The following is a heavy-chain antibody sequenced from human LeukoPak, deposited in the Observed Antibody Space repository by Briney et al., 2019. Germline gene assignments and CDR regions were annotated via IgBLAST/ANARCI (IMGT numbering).Heavy chain of an antibody. D-gene: IGHD5-12*01. Sequence: SETLSLTCTVSVGSISSGSYYGGWIRQPPGKGLGWIGSIYYSGSTYYNPSLKSRVTISVDTSKNQFSLKLSSVTAADTAVYYCARRGGYSGYGPFDYWGQGTLVTVSS. J-gene: IGHJ4*02. V-gene: IGHV4-39*01. CDR2: IYYSGST. CDR1: VGSISSGSYY. CDR3: ARRGGYSGYGPFDY.